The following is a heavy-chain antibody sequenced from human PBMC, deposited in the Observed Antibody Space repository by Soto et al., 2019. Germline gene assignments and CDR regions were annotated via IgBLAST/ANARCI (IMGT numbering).Heavy chain of an antibody. CDR3: ARDRDWNYVTSVFDI. D-gene: IGHD1-7*01. V-gene: IGHV1-3*01. J-gene: IGHJ3*02. CDR2: INASYGTT. CDR1: GYTFASYA. Sequence: ASVKVSCKASGYTFASYAISWVRQAPGQGLEWMGWINASYGTTEYSQKFQGRVTITRDTSASTAYMELSSLRSEDTAVYYCARDRDWNYVTSVFDIWGQGTMVTVSS.